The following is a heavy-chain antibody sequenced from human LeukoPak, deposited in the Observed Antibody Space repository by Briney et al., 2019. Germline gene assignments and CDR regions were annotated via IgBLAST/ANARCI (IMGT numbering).Heavy chain of an antibody. J-gene: IGHJ4*02. D-gene: IGHD3-9*01. Sequence: ASVKVSCKASGYTFTGYYMHWVRQAPGQGLEWMGWINTTTGNPTYVQGLTGQFVFSLDTSVSTAYLQITSLKAGDIGVYYCARGHDTTGYFAYWGQGSLVTVSS. CDR3: ARGHDTTGYFAY. V-gene: IGHV7-4-1*02. CDR1: GYTFTGYY. CDR2: INTTTGNP.